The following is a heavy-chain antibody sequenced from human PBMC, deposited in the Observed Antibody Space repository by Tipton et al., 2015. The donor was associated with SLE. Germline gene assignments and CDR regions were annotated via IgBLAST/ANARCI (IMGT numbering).Heavy chain of an antibody. V-gene: IGHV4-59*11. J-gene: IGHJ4*02. CDR2: VYDNGGT. Sequence: SLTCTVSGGSISSHYWSWIRQPPGKGLEWIGYVYDNGGTNYNPSLKSRATISKDTSNNQFSLKLSSMTAADTAVYYCARLPYSYSNPFDYWGQGTLVTVSS. CDR3: ARLPYSYSNPFDY. D-gene: IGHD5-18*01. CDR1: GGSISSHY.